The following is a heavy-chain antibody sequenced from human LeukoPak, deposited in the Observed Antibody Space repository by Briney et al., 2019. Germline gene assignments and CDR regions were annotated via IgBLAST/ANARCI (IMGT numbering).Heavy chain of an antibody. V-gene: IGHV3-23*01. J-gene: IGHJ6*03. CDR1: GFTFSSYE. Sequence: GGSLRLSCAASGFTFSSYEMNWVRQAPGKGLEWVSAISGSGGSTYYADSVKGRFTISRDNSKNTLYLQMNSLRAEDTAVYYCAKAISGSYPPGGYYYYMDVWGKGTTVTVSS. CDR2: ISGSGGST. D-gene: IGHD1-26*01. CDR3: AKAISGSYPPGGYYYYMDV.